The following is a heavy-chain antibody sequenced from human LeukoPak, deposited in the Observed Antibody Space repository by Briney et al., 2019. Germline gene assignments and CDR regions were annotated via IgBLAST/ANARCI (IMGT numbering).Heavy chain of an antibody. J-gene: IGHJ5*02. D-gene: IGHD2-2*02. CDR1: GGSISSYY. CDR3: ARQAGRYCSSTSCYTGGP. V-gene: IGHV4-59*01. Sequence: SETLSLTCTVSGGSISSYYWSWIWQPPGKGLEWIGYIYYSGSTNYNPSLKSRVTISVDTSKNQFSLKLSSVTAADTAVYYCARQAGRYCSSTSCYTGGPWGQGTLVTVSS. CDR2: IYYSGST.